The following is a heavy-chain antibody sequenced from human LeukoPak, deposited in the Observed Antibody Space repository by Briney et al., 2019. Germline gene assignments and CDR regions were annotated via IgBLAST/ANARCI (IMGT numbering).Heavy chain of an antibody. V-gene: IGHV1-8*01. Sequence: ASVKVSCKASGYTFTSYDINWVRQATGQGLEWMGWMNPNSGNTGYAQKLQGRVTMTRNTSISTAYMELSSLRSEDTAVYYCARPGDDSSGYSELTGDAFDIWGQGTMVTASS. D-gene: IGHD3-22*01. J-gene: IGHJ3*02. CDR3: ARPGDDSSGYSELTGDAFDI. CDR2: MNPNSGNT. CDR1: GYTFTSYD.